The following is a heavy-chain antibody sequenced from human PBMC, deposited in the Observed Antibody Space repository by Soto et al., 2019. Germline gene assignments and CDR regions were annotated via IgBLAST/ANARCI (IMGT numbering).Heavy chain of an antibody. CDR2: ISAYNGNT. CDR1: GYTFTSYG. J-gene: IGHJ4*02. CDR3: ARNPITYYYDSSGYPQFDY. D-gene: IGHD3-22*01. Sequence: ASVKVSWKASGYTFTSYGISWVRQAPGQGLEWMGWISAYNGNTNYAQKLQGRVTMTTDTSTSTAYMELRSLRSDDTAVYYCARNPITYYYDSSGYPQFDYWGQGTLVTVSS. V-gene: IGHV1-18*04.